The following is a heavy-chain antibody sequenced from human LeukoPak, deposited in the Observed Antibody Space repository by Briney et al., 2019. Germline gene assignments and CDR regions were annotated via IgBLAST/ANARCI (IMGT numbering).Heavy chain of an antibody. CDR2: IYTSGST. CDR1: GGSISSYY. Sequence: SETLSLTCTVSGGSISSYYWSWIRQPAGKGLEWIGRIYTSGSTNYNPSLKSRVTMSVDTSKNQFSLKLSSVTAADTGVYYCARDFRGYSYGPFDYWGQGTLVTVSS. D-gene: IGHD5-18*01. J-gene: IGHJ4*02. CDR3: ARDFRGYSYGPFDY. V-gene: IGHV4-4*07.